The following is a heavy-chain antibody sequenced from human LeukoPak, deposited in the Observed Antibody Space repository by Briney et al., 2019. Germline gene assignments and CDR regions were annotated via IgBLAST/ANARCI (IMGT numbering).Heavy chain of an antibody. J-gene: IGHJ4*02. CDR1: GFTFSSYS. D-gene: IGHD3-10*01. CDR3: AKDRGVSDDY. V-gene: IGHV3-48*01. Sequence: GGSLRLSCAASGFTFSSYSMNWVRQAPGKGLEWVSYISSSSSTIYYADSVKGRFTISRDNAKNSLYLQMNSLRAEDTAVYYCAKDRGVSDDYWGQGTLVTVSS. CDR2: ISSSSSTI.